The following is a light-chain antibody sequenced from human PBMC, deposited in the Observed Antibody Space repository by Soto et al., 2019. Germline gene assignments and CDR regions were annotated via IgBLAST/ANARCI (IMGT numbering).Light chain of an antibody. CDR1: SSNIGTNF. J-gene: IGLJ2*01. CDR2: DNI. CDR3: ATWDSSLSAVV. V-gene: IGLV1-51*01. Sequence: QSVLTQPPSVSAAPGQKVTISCSGSSSNIGTNFVSWYQQLPGTAPKLLIYDNIKRPSRIPDRFSGSKSGTSATLGITGLQTGDEADYYCATWDSSLSAVVFGAGTKLTVL.